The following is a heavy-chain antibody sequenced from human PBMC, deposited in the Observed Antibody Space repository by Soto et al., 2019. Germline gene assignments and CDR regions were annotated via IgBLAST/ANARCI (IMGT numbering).Heavy chain of an antibody. D-gene: IGHD1-26*01. CDR3: ARLLPPGRAPTDVYAFDI. CDR1: GYSFTSYW. V-gene: IGHV5-51*01. Sequence: PGESLKISCKGSGYSFTSYWIGWVRQMPGKGLEWMGIIYPGDSDTRYSPSFQGQVTISADKSISTAYLQWSSLKASDTAMYYCARLLPPGRAPTDVYAFDIWGQATIVTVSS. J-gene: IGHJ3*02. CDR2: IYPGDSDT.